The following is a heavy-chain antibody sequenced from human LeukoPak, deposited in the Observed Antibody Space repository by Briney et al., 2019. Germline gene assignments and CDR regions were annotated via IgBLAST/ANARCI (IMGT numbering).Heavy chain of an antibody. J-gene: IGHJ4*02. CDR3: ASSYYGDYDDY. Sequence: SETLSLTCTVSGGSISSSSYYRGWIRQPPGKGLEWIGSIYYSGSTYYNPSLKSRVTISVDTSKNQFSLKLSSVTAADTAVYYCASSYYGDYDDYWGQGTLVTVSS. CDR2: IYYSGST. V-gene: IGHV4-39*01. D-gene: IGHD1-26*01. CDR1: GGSISSSSYY.